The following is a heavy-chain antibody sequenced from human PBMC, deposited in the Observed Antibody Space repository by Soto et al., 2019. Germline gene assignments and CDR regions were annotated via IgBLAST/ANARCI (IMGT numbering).Heavy chain of an antibody. CDR1: GGSCSGYY. J-gene: IGHJ1*01. CDR2: INHSGST. D-gene: IGHD4-17*01. V-gene: IGHV4-34*01. Sequence: QVQLQQWGAGLLKPSETLSLTCAVYGGSCSGYYWSWIRQPTGKGLEWIGEINHSGSTNYNPSLKSRVTISVDTSKNQFSLKLSSVTAADTAVYYCARGSVTTYRYFQHWGQGTLVTVSS. CDR3: ARGSVTTYRYFQH.